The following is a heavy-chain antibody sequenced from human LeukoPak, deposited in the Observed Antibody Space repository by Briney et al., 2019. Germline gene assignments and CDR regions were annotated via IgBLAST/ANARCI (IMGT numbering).Heavy chain of an antibody. CDR1: GGSISSYY. CDR3: ARVLVGATGGRFDP. V-gene: IGHV4-59*01. D-gene: IGHD3-10*01. CDR2: IYYSGST. J-gene: IGHJ5*02. Sequence: SETLSLTCIVSGGSISSYYWSWIRQPPGKGLEWIGYIYYSGSTNYNPSLKSRVTISVDTSKNQFSLKLSSVTAADTAVYYCARVLVGATGGRFDPWGQGTLVTVSS.